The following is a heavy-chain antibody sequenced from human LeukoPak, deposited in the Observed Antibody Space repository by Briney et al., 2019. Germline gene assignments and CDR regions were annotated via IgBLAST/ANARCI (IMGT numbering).Heavy chain of an antibody. D-gene: IGHD3-10*01. CDR3: ARVSDYYGSGNYQKQFDY. Sequence: PGGSLRLSCAASGFTFSDYYMSWIRQAPGKGLEWVSSISSSTSYIYYADSVKGRFTISRDSAKNSLYLQMNSLRAEDTAMYYCARVSDYYGSGNYQKQFDYWGQGTLVTVSS. J-gene: IGHJ4*02. V-gene: IGHV3-11*06. CDR1: GFTFSDYY. CDR2: ISSSTSYI.